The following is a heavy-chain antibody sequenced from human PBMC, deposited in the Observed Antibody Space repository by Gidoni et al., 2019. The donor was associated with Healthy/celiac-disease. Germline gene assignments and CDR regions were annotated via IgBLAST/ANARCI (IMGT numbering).Heavy chain of an antibody. Sequence: EVQLVESGGGVVRPGGSLRLPCAAPGFTFDDYGMSWVRQAPGKGLEWVSGINWNGGSTGYADSVKGRFTISRDNAKNSLYLQMNSLRAEDTALYYCARDRTYDTEGPFDYWGQGTLVTVSS. D-gene: IGHD3-9*01. CDR2: INWNGGST. V-gene: IGHV3-20*04. CDR3: ARDRTYDTEGPFDY. CDR1: GFTFDDYG. J-gene: IGHJ4*02.